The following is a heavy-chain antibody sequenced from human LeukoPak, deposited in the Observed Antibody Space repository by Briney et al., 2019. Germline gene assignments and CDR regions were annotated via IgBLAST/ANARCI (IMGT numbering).Heavy chain of an antibody. V-gene: IGHV3-21*01. CDR3: ARDFKAWYSSSWTDY. D-gene: IGHD6-13*01. Sequence: GGSLRLSCAASGFTFSSYSMNWVRQAPGKELEWVSSISSSSSYIYYADSVKGRFTISRDNAKNSLYLQMNSLRAEDTAVYYCARDFKAWYSSSWTDYWGQGTLVTVPS. CDR1: GFTFSSYS. CDR2: ISSSSSYI. J-gene: IGHJ4*02.